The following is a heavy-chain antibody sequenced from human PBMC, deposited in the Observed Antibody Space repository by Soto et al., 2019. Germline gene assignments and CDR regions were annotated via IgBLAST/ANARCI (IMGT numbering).Heavy chain of an antibody. D-gene: IGHD3-22*01. CDR2: IKQDGSEK. CDR3: ARRGPYDKGLYYFDY. V-gene: IGHV3-7*03. J-gene: IGHJ4*02. CDR1: GFTFSSYW. Sequence: EVQLVESGGGLVKPGGSLRLSCAASGFTFSSYWMSWVRQAPGKGLEWVANIKQDGSEKYYVDSVKGRFTISRDNAKNSLYLQMNSLRAEDTAVYYCARRGPYDKGLYYFDYWGQGTLVTVSS.